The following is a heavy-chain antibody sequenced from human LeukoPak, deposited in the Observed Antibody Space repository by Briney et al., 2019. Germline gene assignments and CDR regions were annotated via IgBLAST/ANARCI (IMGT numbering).Heavy chain of an antibody. J-gene: IGHJ4*02. CDR2: IRYDINTK. Sequence: PGGSLRLSCAASGFTFSSCGMHWVRQAPGKGLEWVAFIRYDINTKSYAESVRGRFTISRDNSNNTLYLQMNSLRAEDTAVYYCARAVAAARGVNYFDYWGQGTLVTVSS. CDR3: ARAVAAARGVNYFDY. CDR1: GFTFSSCG. V-gene: IGHV3-30*02. D-gene: IGHD3-10*01.